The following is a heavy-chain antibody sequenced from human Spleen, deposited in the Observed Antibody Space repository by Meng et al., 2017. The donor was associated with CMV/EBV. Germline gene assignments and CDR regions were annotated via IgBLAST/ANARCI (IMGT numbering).Heavy chain of an antibody. D-gene: IGHD3-22*01. V-gene: IGHV4-34*01. CDR3: ARGRDSSGYSLPNYYYYGMDV. CDR2: INHSGST. J-gene: IGHJ6*02. CDR1: GFSFSNYA. Sequence: ESLKISCAASGFSFSNYAMNWIRQPPGKGLEWIGEINHSGSTNYNPSLKSRVTISVDTSKNQFSLKLSSVTAADTAVYYCARGRDSSGYSLPNYYYYGMDVWGQGTTVTVSS.